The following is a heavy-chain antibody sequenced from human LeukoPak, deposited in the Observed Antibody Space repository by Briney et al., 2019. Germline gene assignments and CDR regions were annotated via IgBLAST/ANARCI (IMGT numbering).Heavy chain of an antibody. D-gene: IGHD1-26*01. CDR1: GFSFRGYE. J-gene: IGHJ4*02. CDR2: ISTSGGTT. Sequence: GGSLRLSCAASGFSFRGYEMSWVRQAPGKGLEWVSYISTSGGTTYYADSVKGRCTISRDNAKNSVFLQMNSLRAEDTAVYYCARRGGLLDCWGQGTLVTVSS. V-gene: IGHV3-48*03. CDR3: ARRGGLLDC.